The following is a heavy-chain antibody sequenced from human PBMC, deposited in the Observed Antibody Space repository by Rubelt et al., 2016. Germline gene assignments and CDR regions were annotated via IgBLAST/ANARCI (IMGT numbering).Heavy chain of an antibody. D-gene: IGHD5-24*01. Sequence: GLEWMGGIIPILGIANYAQKFQGRVTITADKSTSTAYMELSSLRSEDTAVYYCARESRGHPFDYWGQGTLVTVSS. CDR2: IIPILGIA. J-gene: IGHJ4*02. CDR3: ARESRGHPFDY. V-gene: IGHV1-69*10.